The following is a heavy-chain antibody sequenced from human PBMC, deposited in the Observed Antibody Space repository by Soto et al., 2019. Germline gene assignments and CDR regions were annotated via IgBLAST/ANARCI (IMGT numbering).Heavy chain of an antibody. CDR1: GFTVSSNY. CDR3: ARDRVVPAAIRPGYYYYYYGMDV. J-gene: IGHJ6*02. Sequence: GGSLRLSCAASGFTVSSNYMSWVRQAPGKGLEWVSVIYSGGSTYYADSVKGRFTISRDNSKNTLYLQMNSLRAEDTAVHYCARDRVVPAAIRPGYYYYYYGMDVWGQGTTVTVSS. D-gene: IGHD2-2*02. CDR2: IYSGGST. V-gene: IGHV3-53*01.